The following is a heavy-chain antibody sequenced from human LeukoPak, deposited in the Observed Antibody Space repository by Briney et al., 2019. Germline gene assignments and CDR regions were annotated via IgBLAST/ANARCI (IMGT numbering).Heavy chain of an antibody. CDR1: GYTFTSYG. Sequence: ASVKVSCKASGYTFTSYGISWVRQAPRQGLEWTGSISAYNGNTNYARKLQGRVTMTTDTSTSTAYMELSSLRSEDTAVYYCARGLSGSYYGDWFDPWGQGTLVTVSS. D-gene: IGHD1-26*01. CDR3: ARGLSGSYYGDWFDP. CDR2: ISAYNGNT. V-gene: IGHV1-18*01. J-gene: IGHJ5*02.